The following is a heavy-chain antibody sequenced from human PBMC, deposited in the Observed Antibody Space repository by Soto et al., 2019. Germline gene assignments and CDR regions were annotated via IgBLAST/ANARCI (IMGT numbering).Heavy chain of an antibody. CDR3: ARRIAAAGTWRDDAFDI. J-gene: IGHJ3*02. D-gene: IGHD6-13*01. V-gene: IGHV3-30-3*01. CDR1: GFPFSSYS. CDR2: ISYEGSNK. Sequence: GGSLRLSCASSGFPFSSYSMHWVRQAPGKGLEWVAVISYEGSNKYYADSVKGRFTISRDNSKNTLYLQMNSLRAEDTAVYYCARRIAAAGTWRDDAFDIWGQGTMVTVSS.